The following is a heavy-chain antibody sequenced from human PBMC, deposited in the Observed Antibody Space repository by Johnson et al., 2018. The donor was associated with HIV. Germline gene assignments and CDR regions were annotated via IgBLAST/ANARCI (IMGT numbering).Heavy chain of an antibody. V-gene: IGHV3-30*18. J-gene: IGHJ3*02. D-gene: IGHD3-3*01. CDR1: GFIFSDFG. CDR3: AKDGLWMAFDI. CDR2: ISHDANNK. Sequence: VQLVESGGTVVQPGRSLRLSCAASGFIFSDFGMHWVRQAPGKGLEWVAVISHDANNKFYAASVKGRFAVSRDDSKNTLYLQMNSLRAEDTAVYYCAKDGLWMAFDIWGQGTMVTVSS.